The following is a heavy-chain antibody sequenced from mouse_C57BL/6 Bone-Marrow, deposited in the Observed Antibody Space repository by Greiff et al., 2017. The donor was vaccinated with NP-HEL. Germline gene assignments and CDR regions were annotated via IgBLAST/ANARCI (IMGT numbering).Heavy chain of an antibody. CDR1: GYTFTEYT. V-gene: IGHV1-62-2*01. CDR3: ARHEGGYYGPAWFAY. Sequence: QVQLKQSGAELVKPGASVKLSCKASGYTFTEYTIHWVKQRSGQGLEWIGWVYPGSGSIEYNEKFKDKATLTADKSSSTVYMELSRMTSEDSAVYFCARHEGGYYGPAWFAYWGQGTLVTVSA. D-gene: IGHD2-1*01. J-gene: IGHJ3*01. CDR2: VYPGSGSI.